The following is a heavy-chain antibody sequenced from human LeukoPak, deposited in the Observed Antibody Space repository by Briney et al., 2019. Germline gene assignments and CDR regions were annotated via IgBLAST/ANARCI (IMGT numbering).Heavy chain of an antibody. Sequence: GASVKVSCKASGYTFTSYGISWVRQAPGQGLEWMGWISAYNGNTNYAQKLQGRVTMTTDTSTSTAYMELRSLRSDDTAVYYCARDLRSIAAAPFDPWGQGTLVTVSS. CDR1: GYTFTSYG. CDR3: ARDLRSIAAAPFDP. D-gene: IGHD6-13*01. J-gene: IGHJ5*02. V-gene: IGHV1-18*01. CDR2: ISAYNGNT.